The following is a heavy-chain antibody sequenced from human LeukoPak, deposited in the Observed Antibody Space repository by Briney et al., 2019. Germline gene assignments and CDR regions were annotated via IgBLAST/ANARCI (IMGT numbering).Heavy chain of an antibody. CDR1: GYTFTSYD. CDR3: ARGMVGVRVYYYYMDV. J-gene: IGHJ6*03. D-gene: IGHD1-26*01. Sequence: VASVKVSCKASGYTFTSYDINWVRQATGQGLEWMGWMNPNSGNTGYAQKFQGRVTITRNTSISTAYMELSSLRSEDTAVYYCARGMVGVRVYYYYMDVWGKGTTVTISS. CDR2: MNPNSGNT. V-gene: IGHV1-8*03.